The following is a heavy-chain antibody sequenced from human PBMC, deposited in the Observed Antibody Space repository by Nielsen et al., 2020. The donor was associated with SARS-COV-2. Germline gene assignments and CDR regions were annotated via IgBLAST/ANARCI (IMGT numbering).Heavy chain of an antibody. Sequence: GGSLRLSCAASGFTFSSYAMSWVRQAPGKGLEWVSAISGSGGSTYYADSVKGRFTISRDNSKNTLYLQMNSLRAEDTAVYYCARGGTYYDFWSGYKNYYYGMDVWGQGTTVTVSS. CDR3: ARGGTYYDFWSGYKNYYYGMDV. V-gene: IGHV3-23*01. D-gene: IGHD3-3*01. J-gene: IGHJ6*02. CDR2: ISGSGGST. CDR1: GFTFSSYA.